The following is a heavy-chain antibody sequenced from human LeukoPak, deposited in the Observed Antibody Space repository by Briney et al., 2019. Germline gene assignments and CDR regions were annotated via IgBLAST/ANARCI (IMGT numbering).Heavy chain of an antibody. CDR2: ISGSGGST. Sequence: GGSPRLSCAASGFTFSSYAMSWVRQAPGKGLEWVSAISGSGGSTYYADSVKGRFTISRDNSKNTLYLQMNSLRAEDTAVYYCAKDDGYYDSSGYYGADYWGQGTLVTVSS. J-gene: IGHJ4*02. CDR3: AKDDGYYDSSGYYGADY. V-gene: IGHV3-23*01. D-gene: IGHD3-22*01. CDR1: GFTFSSYA.